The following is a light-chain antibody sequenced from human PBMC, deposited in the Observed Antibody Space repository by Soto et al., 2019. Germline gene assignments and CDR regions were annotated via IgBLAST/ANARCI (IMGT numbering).Light chain of an antibody. CDR2: GTS. CDR3: HQYGYSPRT. J-gene: IGKJ5*01. CDR1: QSVSSSY. V-gene: IGKV3-20*01. Sequence: EIVLTQSPVTLSLSPGERATLSCRASQSVSSSYLGWYQQKPGQAPRLLIFGTSNRATDIPVRFSGSGSGTTFTLTILKLEPDDVSMYYWHQYGYSPRTFGQGTRLEIK.